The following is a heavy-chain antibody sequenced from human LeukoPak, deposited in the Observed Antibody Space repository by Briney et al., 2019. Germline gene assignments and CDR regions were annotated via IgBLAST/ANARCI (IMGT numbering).Heavy chain of an antibody. Sequence: ASVKVSCKASGYTFTGYYMRWVRQAPGQGLEWMGWINPNSGGTNYAQKFQGRVTMTRDTSISTAYMELSRLRSDDTAVYYCARVTYSGSYYFLDYWGQGTLVTVSS. CDR2: INPNSGGT. D-gene: IGHD1-26*01. CDR1: GYTFTGYY. J-gene: IGHJ4*02. V-gene: IGHV1-2*02. CDR3: ARVTYSGSYYFLDY.